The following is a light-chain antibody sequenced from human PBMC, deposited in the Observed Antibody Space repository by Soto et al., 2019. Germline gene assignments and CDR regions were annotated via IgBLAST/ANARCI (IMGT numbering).Light chain of an antibody. CDR2: WAS. V-gene: IGKV4-1*01. CDR1: QSVLYSSNNKNY. CDR3: QQYYSTPPT. J-gene: IGKJ4*01. Sequence: IVMTQSPDSLAVSLGERATINCKSSQSVLYSSNNKNYLAWYQQQPGQPPKLLIYWASTRESGVPDRFSGSGSGTDFTLTISSQQAEDVAVYYCQQYYSTPPTVGGGTKVEIK.